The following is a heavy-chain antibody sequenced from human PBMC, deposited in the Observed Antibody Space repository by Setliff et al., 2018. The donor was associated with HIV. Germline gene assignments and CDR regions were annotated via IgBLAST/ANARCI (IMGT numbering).Heavy chain of an antibody. D-gene: IGHD4-17*01. Sequence: TLSLTCTVSGGSISSDTFYWSWIRQPAGKGLEWIGHVYARGNTNYNPSLKSRVTISVDTSKSQFSLKLSSVTAADTAVYYCARDRYGDYAYFDYWGQGTLVTVSS. CDR3: ARDRYGDYAYFDY. J-gene: IGHJ4*02. CDR1: GGSISSDTFY. V-gene: IGHV4-61*09. CDR2: VYARGNT.